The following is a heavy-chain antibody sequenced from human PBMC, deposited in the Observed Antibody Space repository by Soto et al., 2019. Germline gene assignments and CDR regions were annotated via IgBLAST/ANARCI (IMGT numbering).Heavy chain of an antibody. Sequence: SVKVSCKACGGTFSSYAISWVRQAPGQGLEWMGGIIPIFGTANYAQKFQGRVTITADESTSTAYMELSSLRSEDTAVYYCARDKVVVPAAIGYYYGMDVWGQGTTVTVSS. J-gene: IGHJ6*02. CDR3: ARDKVVVPAAIGYYYGMDV. CDR2: IIPIFGTA. D-gene: IGHD2-2*02. CDR1: GGTFSSYA. V-gene: IGHV1-69*13.